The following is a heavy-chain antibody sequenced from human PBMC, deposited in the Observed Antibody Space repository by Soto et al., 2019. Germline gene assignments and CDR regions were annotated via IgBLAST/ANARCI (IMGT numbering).Heavy chain of an antibody. CDR1: GGSISSYY. CDR2: IYYSGTT. Sequence: SETLSLTCIVSGGSISSYYWSWIRQPPGKGLEWIGFIYYSGTTNYNPSLKSRVTISVDTSKNQFSLKLNSVTAADTAVYYCARDRRDHTDGCGMDVWGPGTTVTVSS. V-gene: IGHV4-59*01. J-gene: IGHJ6*02. CDR3: ARDRRDHTDGCGMDV. D-gene: IGHD6-19*01.